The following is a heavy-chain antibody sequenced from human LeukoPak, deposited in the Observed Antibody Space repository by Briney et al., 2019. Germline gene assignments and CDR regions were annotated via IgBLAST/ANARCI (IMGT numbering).Heavy chain of an antibody. V-gene: IGHV3-73*01. CDR1: GFTFSGSA. CDR3: ISTLYDFWTDVFNI. Sequence: GGSLRLSCAASGFTFSGSAMHWVRQASGKGLEWVGRIRSKANSYATAYDASVKGRFTISRDDSKNTAYLQMNSLKTEDTAVYYCISTLYDFWTDVFNIWGQGTMVTVFS. J-gene: IGHJ3*02. CDR2: IRSKANSYAT. D-gene: IGHD3-3*01.